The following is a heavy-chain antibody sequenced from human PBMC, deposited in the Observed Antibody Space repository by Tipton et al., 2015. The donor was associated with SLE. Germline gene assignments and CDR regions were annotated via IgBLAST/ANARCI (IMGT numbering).Heavy chain of an antibody. V-gene: IGHV4-31*03. Sequence: TLSLTCSVSADSLRTGDDYWNWIRHHPGKGLEWIGYISDTGNTYYNPSLKSRVTISLDTSREHFALKVTSVTAADTGMYYCASQNWNYFYWGQGTLVTVSS. CDR2: ISDTGNT. CDR3: ASQNWNYFY. J-gene: IGHJ4*02. D-gene: IGHD1-7*01. CDR1: ADSLRTGDDY.